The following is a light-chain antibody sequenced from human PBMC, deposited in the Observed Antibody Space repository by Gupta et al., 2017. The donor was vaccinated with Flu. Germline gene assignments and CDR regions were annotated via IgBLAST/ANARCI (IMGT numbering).Light chain of an antibody. CDR2: LGS. Sequence: LDWYLQKPGQSPQLLIYLGSNRASGVPDSFSGSGSGTDSTLKISRVEPEDVGVYYCMQALQTPVTFGQGSRLEIK. J-gene: IGKJ5*01. CDR3: MQALQTPVT. V-gene: IGKV2-28*01.